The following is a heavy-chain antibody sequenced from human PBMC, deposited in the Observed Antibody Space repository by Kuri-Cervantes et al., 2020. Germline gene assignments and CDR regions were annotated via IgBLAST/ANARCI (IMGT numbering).Heavy chain of an antibody. CDR3: TRSITISARPQRFDP. D-gene: IGHD6-6*01. CDR1: GFTFRTFA. J-gene: IGHJ5*02. V-gene: IGHV3-30-3*01. Sequence: GGSLRLSCSAAGFTFRTFAMHWVRQSPRQGLEWVALISYDGSNIYFADSVKGRFTISRDNSKNTLYLQMKSLRAEDTAVYYCTRSITISARPQRFDPWGQGTLVTVSS. CDR2: ISYDGSNI.